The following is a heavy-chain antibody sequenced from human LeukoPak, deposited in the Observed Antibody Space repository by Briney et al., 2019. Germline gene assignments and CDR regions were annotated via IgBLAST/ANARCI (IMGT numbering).Heavy chain of an antibody. Sequence: GGSLRLSCAASGFTFSSYWMHWVRQAPGKGLVWVSRINNDGSSTPYADSVKGRFTISRDNAKNTLYLQMNSMRAEDTAVYYCARSNHGCHDYWGEGTLVTVSS. CDR2: INNDGSST. V-gene: IGHV3-74*01. D-gene: IGHD4-11*01. CDR1: GFTFSSYW. J-gene: IGHJ4*02. CDR3: ARSNHGCHDY.